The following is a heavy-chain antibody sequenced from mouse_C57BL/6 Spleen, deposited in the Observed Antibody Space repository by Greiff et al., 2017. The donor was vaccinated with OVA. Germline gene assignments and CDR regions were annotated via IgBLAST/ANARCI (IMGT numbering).Heavy chain of an antibody. D-gene: IGHD4-1*01. Sequence: VQLQQSGPELVKPGASVKMSCKASGYTFTDYNMHWVKQSNGKSLEWIGYINPNNGGTSYNQKFKGKATLTVNKSDSTAYMELRSLTSEDSAVYYCAPTLGPFEYWGQGTTLTVSS. J-gene: IGHJ2*01. V-gene: IGHV1-22*01. CDR1: GYTFTDYN. CDR3: APTLGPFEY. CDR2: INPNNGGT.